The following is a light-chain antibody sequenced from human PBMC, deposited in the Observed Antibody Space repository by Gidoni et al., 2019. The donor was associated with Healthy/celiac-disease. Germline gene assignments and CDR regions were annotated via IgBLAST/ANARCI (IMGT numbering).Light chain of an antibody. CDR3: QQYNNWPLT. CDR1: QSVSSN. V-gene: IGKV3-15*01. Sequence: EIVMTQQPATLSVSPGERATLSCRASQSVSSNLAWYQQKPDQAPRLLIYGASTRATGIPARFSGSWSGTEFTLTISSLQSEDFAVYYCQQYNNWPLTFGQGTRLEIK. J-gene: IGKJ5*01. CDR2: GAS.